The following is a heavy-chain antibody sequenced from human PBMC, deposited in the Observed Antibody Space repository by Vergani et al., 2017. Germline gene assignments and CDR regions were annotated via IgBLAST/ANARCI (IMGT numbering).Heavy chain of an antibody. CDR1: GFTFSDHY. CDR2: TRNKANSYTT. J-gene: IGHJ3*02. V-gene: IGHV3-72*01. D-gene: IGHD2-2*01. CDR3: ARLGYCRSTNCRQAFDI. Sequence: EVQLVESGGGLVQPGGSLRLSCAVSGFTFSDHYMDWVRQAPGKGLEWVGRTRNKANSYTTEYAASVKGRFTISRDDSKNSLYLQMNSLKLEDTAVYYCARLGYCRSTNCRQAFDIWGQGTMVTVS.